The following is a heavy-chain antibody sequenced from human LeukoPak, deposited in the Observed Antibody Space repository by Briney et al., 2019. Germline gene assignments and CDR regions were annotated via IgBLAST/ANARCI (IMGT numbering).Heavy chain of an antibody. Sequence: GGSLRLSCAASGLSESGNYMSWVRQAPGKGLEWVSIIYSGGSTYYADSVKGRFTISRDNSKNTLYLQVNSLRAEDTAVYYCARVQHSAFDHWGQGTLVTVSS. J-gene: IGHJ4*02. V-gene: IGHV3-66*01. CDR1: GLSESGNY. CDR2: IYSGGST. CDR3: ARVQHSAFDH.